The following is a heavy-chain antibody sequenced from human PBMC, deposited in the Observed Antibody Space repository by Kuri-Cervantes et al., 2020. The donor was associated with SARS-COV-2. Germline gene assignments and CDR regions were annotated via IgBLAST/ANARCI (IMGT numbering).Heavy chain of an antibody. D-gene: IGHD4-11*01. CDR1: GFTFSSYA. V-gene: IGHV3-23*01. CDR3: AKLAGSNYLYYYGMDV. Sequence: GESLKISCAASGFTFSSYAMSWVRQAPGKGLEWVSVISGSGGSTYYADSVKGRFTISRDNSKNTLYLQMNSLRAEDTAVYYCAKLAGSNYLYYYGMDVWGQGTTVTVSS. CDR2: ISGSGGST. J-gene: IGHJ6*02.